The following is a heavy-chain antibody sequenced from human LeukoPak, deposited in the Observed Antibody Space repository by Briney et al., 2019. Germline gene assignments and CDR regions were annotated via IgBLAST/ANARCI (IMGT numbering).Heavy chain of an antibody. J-gene: IGHJ3*01. D-gene: IGHD3-3*01. CDR3: ARDTRPQAFDV. V-gene: IGHV3-48*03. CDR2: ISATGGTI. Sequence: GGSLRLSCAASGFTFSSNGMNWVRQAPGKGLEWVSYISATGGTIYYADSVKGRFTISRDNAKNSLDLQLNSLRAEDTAVYYCARDTRPQAFDVWGQGTMVTVSS. CDR1: GFTFSSNG.